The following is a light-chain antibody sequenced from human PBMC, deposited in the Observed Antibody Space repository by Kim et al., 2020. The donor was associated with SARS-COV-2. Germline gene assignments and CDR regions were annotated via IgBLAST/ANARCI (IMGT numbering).Light chain of an antibody. CDR1: QNISNY. Sequence: DIQMTQSPSSLSASAGDRVSITCRASQNISNYLNWYQQKPGKAPKLLIYAASSLQSGVPSRFSGSGSGTDFTLTISSLQPEDFATYYCQQSYSTPPTFGQGTKVDIK. V-gene: IGKV1-39*01. CDR2: AAS. CDR3: QQSYSTPPT. J-gene: IGKJ1*01.